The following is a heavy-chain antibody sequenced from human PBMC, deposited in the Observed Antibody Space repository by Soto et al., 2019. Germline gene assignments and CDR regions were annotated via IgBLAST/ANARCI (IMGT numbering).Heavy chain of an antibody. CDR1: GGSISSSSYY. V-gene: IGHV4-39*01. CDR3: ARLRSPRVGSGWYLVRDYYYYGMDV. J-gene: IGHJ6*02. Sequence: SETLSLSCTVSGGSISSSSYYWGWIRQPPGKGLEWIGSIYYSGSTYYNPSLKSRVTISVDTSKNQFSLKLSSVTAADTAVYYCARLRSPRVGSGWYLVRDYYYYGMDVWGQGTTVTVSS. D-gene: IGHD6-19*01. CDR2: IYYSGST.